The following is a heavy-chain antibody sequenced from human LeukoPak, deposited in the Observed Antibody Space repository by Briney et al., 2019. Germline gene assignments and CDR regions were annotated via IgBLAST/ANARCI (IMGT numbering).Heavy chain of an antibody. Sequence: SETLSLTCAVYGGSFSGYYWSWIRQPPGKGLEWIGEINHSGSTNYNPSLKSRVTISVDTSKNQFSLKLSSVTAADTAVYYCARGGEDIVVVPAARYYYYYMDVWGKGTAVTVSS. CDR2: INHSGST. J-gene: IGHJ6*03. V-gene: IGHV4-34*01. D-gene: IGHD2-2*01. CDR3: ARGGEDIVVVPAARYYYYYMDV. CDR1: GGSFSGYY.